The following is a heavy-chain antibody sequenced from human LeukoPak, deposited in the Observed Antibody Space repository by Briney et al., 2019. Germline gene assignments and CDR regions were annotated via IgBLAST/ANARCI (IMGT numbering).Heavy chain of an antibody. D-gene: IGHD6-25*01. CDR2: ISAYNGNT. Sequence: ASVKVSCKASGYTFTSYGISWVRQAPGQGLEWMGWISAYNGNTNYAQKLQGRVTMTTDTSTSTAYMELRSLRSDDTAVYYCARDLNSGRDSRWFDPWGQGTLVTVSS. CDR3: ARDLNSGRDSRWFDP. V-gene: IGHV1-18*01. J-gene: IGHJ5*02. CDR1: GYTFTSYG.